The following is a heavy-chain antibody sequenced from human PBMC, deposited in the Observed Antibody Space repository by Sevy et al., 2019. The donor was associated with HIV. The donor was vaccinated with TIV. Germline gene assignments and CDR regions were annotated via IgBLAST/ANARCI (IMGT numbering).Heavy chain of an antibody. J-gene: IGHJ3*01. CDR2: ISFDGTDK. CDR3: VRETTMLPRGAFDF. D-gene: IGHD3-10*01. V-gene: IGHV3-30-3*01. CDR1: GFTFSSYP. Sequence: GGSLRLSCAASGFTFSSYPMHWVRQAPGKGLEWVSFISFDGTDKYYADSVKGRFTMTRDNSKNTLFLQMNSLRAEDTAFYYCVRETTMLPRGAFDFWGQGTMVTVSS.